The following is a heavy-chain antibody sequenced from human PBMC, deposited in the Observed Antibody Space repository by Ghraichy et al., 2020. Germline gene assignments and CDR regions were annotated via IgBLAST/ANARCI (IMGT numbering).Heavy chain of an antibody. CDR1: GFTFSRHW. D-gene: IGHD4-17*01. CDR2: VKQEGSET. J-gene: IGHJ4*02. Sequence: GGSLRLSCGASGFTFSRHWMSWVRQAPGKGLEWVATVKQEGSETYHVDSVKGRFTISRDDAKNSLSLQMYSLRAEDTAVYYCARGHHYGDWSDYLDYWGQGTLVTVSS. CDR3: ARGHHYGDWSDYLDY. V-gene: IGHV3-7*01.